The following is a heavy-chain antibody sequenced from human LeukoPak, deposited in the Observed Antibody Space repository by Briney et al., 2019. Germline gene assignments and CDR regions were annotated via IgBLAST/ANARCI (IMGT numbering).Heavy chain of an antibody. D-gene: IGHD5-18*01. V-gene: IGHV4-38-2*01. CDR1: GYSISSGYY. CDR3: ARLYSYGYLDY. Sequence: SETLSLTCAVSGYSISSGYYWGWIRQPPGKGLEWIGSIYHSGSTYYNPSHKSRVTISVDTSKNQFSLKLSSVTAADTAVYYCARLYSYGYLDYWGQGTLVTVSS. CDR2: IYHSGST. J-gene: IGHJ4*02.